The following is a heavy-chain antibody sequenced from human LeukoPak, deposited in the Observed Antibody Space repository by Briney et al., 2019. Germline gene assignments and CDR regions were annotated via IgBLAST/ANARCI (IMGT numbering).Heavy chain of an antibody. CDR2: TNPNSGGT. Sequence: GSSVYLSCKSAGYAFTGCYMHLVRQAPAQGLELVGCTNPNSGGTNYAQKFQGRVTMTRDTSISTAYMELRSLRSDDTAVYYCATRPYCSSTSCYGPAGYWGQGTLVTVSS. CDR3: ATRPYCSSTSCYGPAGY. V-gene: IGHV1-2*02. CDR1: GYAFTGCY. D-gene: IGHD2-2*01. J-gene: IGHJ4*02.